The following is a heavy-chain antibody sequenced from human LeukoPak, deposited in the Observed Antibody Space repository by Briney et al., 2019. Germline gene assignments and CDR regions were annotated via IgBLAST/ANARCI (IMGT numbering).Heavy chain of an antibody. D-gene: IGHD3-10*01. CDR3: AKDQDPHSYGSGSYAPFDY. CDR2: ISGSGGST. Sequence: GGSLRLSCAASGFIFSSYAMTWVRQAPGKGLKWVSHISGSGGSTKYSGSVKGRFTISRDNSKNTLYLQINSLRADDKAENYCAKDQDPHSYGSGSYAPFDYWGQGTLVTVSS. J-gene: IGHJ4*02. CDR1: GFIFSSYA. V-gene: IGHV3-23*01.